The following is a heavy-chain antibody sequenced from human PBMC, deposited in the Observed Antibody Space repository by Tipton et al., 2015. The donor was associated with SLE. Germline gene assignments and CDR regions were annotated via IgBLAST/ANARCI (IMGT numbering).Heavy chain of an antibody. CDR2: IYSGGST. V-gene: IGHV3-53*01. Sequence: SLRLSCAASGFTVSSNYMSWVRQAPGKGLEWVSVIYSGGSTYYADSVKGRFTISRDNSKNTLDLQMNSLRAEDTAVYYCARVGFGECLDNWCDPGGQGPLVTVSS. CDR3: ARVGFGECLDNWCDP. D-gene: IGHD3-10*01. J-gene: IGHJ5*02. CDR1: GFTVSSNY.